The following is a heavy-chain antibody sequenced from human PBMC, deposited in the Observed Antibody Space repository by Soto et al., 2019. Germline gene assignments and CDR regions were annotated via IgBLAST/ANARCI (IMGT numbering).Heavy chain of an antibody. J-gene: IGHJ5*02. D-gene: IGHD2-15*01. CDR2: INAGNGNT. Sequence: GASVKVSCKASGYTFTSYAMHWVRQAPGQRFEWMGWINAGNGNTKYSQKFQGRVTITRDTSASTAYMELSSLRSEDTAVYYCARDLIVVDHLGFDPWGQGTLVTVSS. CDR3: ARDLIVVDHLGFDP. V-gene: IGHV1-3*01. CDR1: GYTFTSYA.